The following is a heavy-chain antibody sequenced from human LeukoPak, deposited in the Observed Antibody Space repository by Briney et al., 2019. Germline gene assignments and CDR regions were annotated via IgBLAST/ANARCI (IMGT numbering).Heavy chain of an antibody. CDR2: ISSSSSYI. CDR3: ARALPIVVVPAAQRENDY. Sequence: PGGSLRLSCAASGFTFSSYSMNWVRQAPGKGLEWVSSISSSSSYIYYADSVKGRFTISRDNAKNSLYLQMNSLRAEDTAVYYCARALPIVVVPAAQRENDYWGQGTLVTVSS. J-gene: IGHJ4*02. CDR1: GFTFSSYS. D-gene: IGHD2-2*01. V-gene: IGHV3-21*01.